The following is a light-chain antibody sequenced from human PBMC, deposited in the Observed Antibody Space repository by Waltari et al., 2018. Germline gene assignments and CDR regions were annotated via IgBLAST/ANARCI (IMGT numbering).Light chain of an antibody. CDR1: NIGSKS. Sequence: SYVLTQPPSVSVAPGKTARITCGGNNIGSKSVHWYQQKPGQAPVLVIYYDSDRPSGIPERCSGSNSGNTATLTISRVEAGDEADYYCQVWDSGSDHPVFGGGTKLTVL. J-gene: IGLJ3*02. CDR3: QVWDSGSDHPV. V-gene: IGLV3-21*04. CDR2: YDS.